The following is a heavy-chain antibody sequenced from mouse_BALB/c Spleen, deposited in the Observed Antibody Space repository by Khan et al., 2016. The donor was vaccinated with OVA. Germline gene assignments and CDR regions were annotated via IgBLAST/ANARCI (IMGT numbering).Heavy chain of an antibody. V-gene: IGHV1-7*01. Sequence: QVQLQQSGAELAKPGASVKMSCKASGYTFTTYWMHWVKQRPGQGLEWIGYINPTSGYTDYNEMFKDRTTWSADKSSSTAYMQQSSLTSEDSAVYYCTRDRIDYWGQGTTLTVSS. CDR3: TRDRIDY. CDR1: GYTFTTYW. CDR2: INPTSGYT. J-gene: IGHJ2*01.